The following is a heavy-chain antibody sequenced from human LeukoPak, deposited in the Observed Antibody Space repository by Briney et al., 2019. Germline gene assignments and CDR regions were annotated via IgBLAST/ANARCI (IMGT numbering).Heavy chain of an antibody. D-gene: IGHD1-7*01. J-gene: IGHJ5*02. V-gene: IGHV4-34*01. CDR2: INHGGST. Sequence: PSETLSLTCAVYGGSFSGYYWSWIRQPPGKGLEWIGEINHGGSTNYNPSLKSRVTISVDTSKNHFSLKLSSVTAADTAVYYCARGNYVDWFDPWGQGTQVTVSS. CDR3: ARGNYVDWFDP. CDR1: GGSFSGYY.